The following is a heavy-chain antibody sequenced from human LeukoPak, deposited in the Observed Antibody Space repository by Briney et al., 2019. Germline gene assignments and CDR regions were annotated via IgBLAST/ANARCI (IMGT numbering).Heavy chain of an antibody. CDR3: ARESQDTAMGDYFDY. CDR1: GGTFSSYA. Sequence: SVKVSFKASGGTFSSYAISWVRQAPGQGLEWMGRIIPIFGTANYAQKFQGRVTITTDESTSTAYMELSSLRSEDTAVYYCARESQDTAMGDYFDYWGQGTLVTVSS. V-gene: IGHV1-69*05. CDR2: IIPIFGTA. J-gene: IGHJ4*02. D-gene: IGHD5-18*01.